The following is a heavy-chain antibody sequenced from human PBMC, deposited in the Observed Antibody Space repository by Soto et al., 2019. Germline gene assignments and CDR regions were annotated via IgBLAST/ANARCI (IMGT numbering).Heavy chain of an antibody. D-gene: IGHD2-8*02. CDR3: AKATATGGGAFDI. CDR1: GFTCSIYD. J-gene: IGHJ3*02. Sequence: GGSLRLSCAASGFTCSIYDMSWVRQAPGKGLEWVSTILVGGSTHYPDSVKGRFTISRDNSKNTVFLQMNSLTAGDTAVYYCAKATATGGGAFDICGQGTMVTVS. CDR2: ILVGGST. V-gene: IGHV3-23*01.